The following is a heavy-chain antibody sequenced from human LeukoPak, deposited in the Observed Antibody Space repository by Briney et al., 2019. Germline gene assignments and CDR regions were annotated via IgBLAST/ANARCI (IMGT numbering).Heavy chain of an antibody. CDR1: EFTFNRYW. V-gene: IGHV3-7*01. CDR2: IKHDGSEA. CDR3: AREPSKQHLDI. D-gene: IGHD6-13*01. Sequence: AGGSLRLSCAASEFTFNRYWMSWVRQAPGKGLEWVANIKHDGSEAHYVDSVKGRFTISRDNAKNSLYLQMNSLRAEDTAVYYCAREPSKQHLDIWGQGTLVTVSS. J-gene: IGHJ4*02.